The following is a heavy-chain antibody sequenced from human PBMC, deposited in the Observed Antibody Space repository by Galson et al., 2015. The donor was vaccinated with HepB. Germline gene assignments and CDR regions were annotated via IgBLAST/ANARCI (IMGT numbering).Heavy chain of an antibody. CDR2: TYYRSKWYN. Sequence: CAISGDSVSSNSAAWNWIRQSPSRGLEWLGRTYYRSKWYNDYAVSVKSRITINPDTSKNQFSLQLNSVTPEDTAVYYCARDRDSSGWYEGGGFDYWGQGTLVTVSS. J-gene: IGHJ4*02. CDR3: ARDRDSSGWYEGGGFDY. V-gene: IGHV6-1*01. CDR1: GDSVSSNSAA. D-gene: IGHD6-19*01.